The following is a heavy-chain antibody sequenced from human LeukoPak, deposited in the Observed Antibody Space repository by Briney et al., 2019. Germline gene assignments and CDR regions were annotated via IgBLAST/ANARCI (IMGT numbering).Heavy chain of an antibody. D-gene: IGHD3-22*01. CDR2: IKQDGSEK. CDR3: ATPLDYYDSSGYHQGGD. V-gene: IGHV3-7*03. Sequence: PGGSLRLSCAASGFDFSNYWMYWVRQAPGKGLEWVANIKQDGSEKYYVDSVRGRFTISRDNAKNSLSLQMNSLRAEDTAVYYCATPLDYYDSSGYHQGGDWGQGTLVTVSS. J-gene: IGHJ4*02. CDR1: GFDFSNYW.